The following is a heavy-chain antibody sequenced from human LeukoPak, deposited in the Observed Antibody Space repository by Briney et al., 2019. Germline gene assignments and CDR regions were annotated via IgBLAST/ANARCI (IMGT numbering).Heavy chain of an antibody. CDR2: INPNSGGT. J-gene: IGHJ3*02. CDR3: ARSRSSWAHDAFDI. Sequence: GASVTVSCKASGYTFTGYYMHWVRQAPGQGLEWMGWINPNSGGTNYAQKFQGRVTMTRDTSISTAYMELGGLRSDDTAVYYCARSRSSWAHDAFDIWGQGTMVTVYS. D-gene: IGHD6-13*01. V-gene: IGHV1-2*02. CDR1: GYTFTGYY.